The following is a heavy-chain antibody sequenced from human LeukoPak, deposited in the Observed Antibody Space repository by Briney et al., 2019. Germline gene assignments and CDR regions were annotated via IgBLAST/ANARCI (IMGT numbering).Heavy chain of an antibody. D-gene: IGHD6-19*01. CDR2: IHTSGSI. CDR1: GGSISSYY. Sequence: SETLSLTCTVSGGSISSYYWSWIRQPAGKGLEWIGRIHTSGSINYNPSLKSRVTMSVDTSKNQFSLKLSSVTAADTAVYYCARGMLQQWLDGGAFDIWGQGTMVTVSS. J-gene: IGHJ3*02. V-gene: IGHV4-4*07. CDR3: ARGMLQQWLDGGAFDI.